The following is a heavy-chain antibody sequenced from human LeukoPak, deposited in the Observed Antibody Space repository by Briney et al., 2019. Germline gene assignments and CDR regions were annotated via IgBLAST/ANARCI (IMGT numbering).Heavy chain of an antibody. D-gene: IGHD6-19*01. CDR2: ISSSGSTI. CDR1: GFTFSSYE. Sequence: GGSLRLSCAASGFTFSSYEMNWVRQAPGKGLEWVSYISSSGSTIYYADSVKGRFTISRDNAKNSLYLQMNSLRAEDTAVYYCAREVGRSSGWLDYWGQGTLVTVSS. J-gene: IGHJ4*02. CDR3: AREVGRSSGWLDY. V-gene: IGHV3-48*03.